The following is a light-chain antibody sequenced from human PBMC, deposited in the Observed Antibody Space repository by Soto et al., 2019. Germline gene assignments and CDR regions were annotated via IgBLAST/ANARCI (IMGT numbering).Light chain of an antibody. V-gene: IGKV1-5*01. CDR1: QSVSDW. CDR2: DTS. CDR3: QQYNSYST. J-gene: IGKJ1*01. Sequence: IHMTQSPSTLSPSVGDIFTITFRASQSVSDWLARYQQKPGNPPKLLIYDTSRLESAVPSRFSASGSGTEFTLTISGLQPDDFATYYCQQYNSYSTFGQGTKVDIK.